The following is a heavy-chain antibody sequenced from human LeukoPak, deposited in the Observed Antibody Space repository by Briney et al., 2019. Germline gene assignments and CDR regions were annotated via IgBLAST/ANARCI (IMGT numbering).Heavy chain of an antibody. J-gene: IGHJ4*02. V-gene: IGHV1-18*01. CDR3: ARGTYYYDSSAYYYFDY. CDR1: GYTFIIYG. D-gene: IGHD3-22*01. Sequence: GASVKVSCKASGYTFIIYGLSWVRQAPGQGLEWMGWISGYNGNTNYAKKFQDRVTVTTDTPTSTAYMELRSLRSDDTAVYYCARGTYYYDSSAYYYFDYWGQGTLVTVSS. CDR2: ISGYNGNT.